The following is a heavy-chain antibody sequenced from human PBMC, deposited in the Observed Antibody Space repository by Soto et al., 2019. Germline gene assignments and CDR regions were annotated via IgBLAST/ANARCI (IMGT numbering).Heavy chain of an antibody. CDR2: IYYSGST. V-gene: IGHV4-39*01. CDR1: GGSISSSSYY. D-gene: IGHD6-19*01. Sequence: NPSETLSLTCTVSGGSISSSSYYWGWIRQPPGKGLEWIGSIYYSGSTYYNPSLKSRVTISVDTSKNQFSLKLSSVTAADTAVYYCARLEAGTFLFDYWGQGTLVTVSS. J-gene: IGHJ4*02. CDR3: ARLEAGTFLFDY.